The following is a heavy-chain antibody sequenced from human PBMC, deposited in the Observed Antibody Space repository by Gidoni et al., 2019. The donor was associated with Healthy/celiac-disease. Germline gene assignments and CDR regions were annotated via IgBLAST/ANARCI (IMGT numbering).Heavy chain of an antibody. CDR2: ISGSGGST. CDR1: GFTFSSYA. D-gene: IGHD3-16*02. V-gene: IGHV3-23*01. J-gene: IGHJ4*02. Sequence: EVQLLESGGGLVQPGGSLRLSCAASGFTFSSYAMSWVRQAPGKGLEWVSAISGSGGSTYYADSVKGRFTISRDNSKNTLYLQMNSLRAEDTAVYYCAKHTFGGVIVQYYFDYWGQGTLVTVSS. CDR3: AKHTFGGVIVQYYFDY.